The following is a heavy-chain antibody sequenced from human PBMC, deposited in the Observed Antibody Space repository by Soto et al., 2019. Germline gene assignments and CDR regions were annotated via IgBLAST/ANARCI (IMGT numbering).Heavy chain of an antibody. CDR2: ISGDGSST. Sequence: GGSLRLSCAASGFSFSSYVMSWVRQAQGKGLVWVSRISGDGSSTTYADSVRGRFTISRDNAKNTVYLQMDSLRAEDTAVYYCARSLPGTYGAFDLWGQGTMVTVSS. J-gene: IGHJ3*01. CDR3: ARSLPGTYGAFDL. V-gene: IGHV3-74*01. CDR1: GFSFSSYV. D-gene: IGHD1-7*01.